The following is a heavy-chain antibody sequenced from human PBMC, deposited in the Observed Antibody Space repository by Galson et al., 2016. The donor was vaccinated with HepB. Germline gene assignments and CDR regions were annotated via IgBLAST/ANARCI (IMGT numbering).Heavy chain of an antibody. CDR1: GFTFSSYN. D-gene: IGHD2-15*01. V-gene: IGHV3-21*01. CDR3: ARHCGHCIGGTCLDF. J-gene: IGHJ4*02. Sequence: SLRLSCAASGFTFSSYNMNWVRQAPGKGLEWLASISGTSVFIYSAGSVKGRFTISRDNARNSLYLQVTSLRAEDTATYYCARHCGHCIGGTCLDFWGRGTLVTVSS. CDR2: ISGTSVFI.